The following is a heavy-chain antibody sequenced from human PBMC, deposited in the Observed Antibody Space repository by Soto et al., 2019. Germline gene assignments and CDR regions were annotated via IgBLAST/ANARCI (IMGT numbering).Heavy chain of an antibody. V-gene: IGHV3-33*01. J-gene: IGHJ3*02. D-gene: IGHD4-17*01. Sequence: SLRLPCAASGFTFSSYGMHWVRQAPGKGLEWVAVIWYDGSNKYYADSVKGRFTISRDNSKNTLYLQMNSLRAENTAVYYCARPGDPDAFDIWGQGTMVTVSS. CDR1: GFTFSSYG. CDR3: ARPGDPDAFDI. CDR2: IWYDGSNK.